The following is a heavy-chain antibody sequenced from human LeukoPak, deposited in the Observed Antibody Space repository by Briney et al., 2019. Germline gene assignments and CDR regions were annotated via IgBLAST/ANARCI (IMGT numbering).Heavy chain of an antibody. Sequence: ASVKVSCKASGYTFTSYGISWVRQAPGQGLEWMGWISAHNGNTNYAQKLQGRVTMTTDTSTSTAYMELRSLRSDDTAVYYCAGDAVGSSGSQLPYYYYYGMDVWGQGTTVTVSS. CDR3: AGDAVGSSGSQLPYYYYYGMDV. CDR2: ISAHNGNT. J-gene: IGHJ6*02. V-gene: IGHV1-18*01. CDR1: GYTFTSYG. D-gene: IGHD6-19*01.